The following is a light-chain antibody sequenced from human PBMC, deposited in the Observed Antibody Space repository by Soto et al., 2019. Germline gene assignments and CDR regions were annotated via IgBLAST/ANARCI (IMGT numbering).Light chain of an antibody. CDR1: QGISTY. V-gene: IGKV1-9*01. CDR2: AAS. CDR3: QQLKSYPLT. Sequence: DIQLTQSPSFLSASVGDRVTITCRATQGISTYLAWYQQKPGKAPKLLIYAASTLQSGVPSRFSGSGSGTDFTLTISSQQPEDFATYYCQQLKSYPLTFGGGTKVEI. J-gene: IGKJ4*01.